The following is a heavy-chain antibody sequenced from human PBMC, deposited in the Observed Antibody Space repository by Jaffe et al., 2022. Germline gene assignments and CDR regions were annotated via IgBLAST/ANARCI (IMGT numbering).Heavy chain of an antibody. D-gene: IGHD2-15*01. CDR2: IKQDGSEK. CDR3: VRDLSSGTLANC. Sequence: EVQLAESGGGLVQPGGSLRLSCAASGFSFSRYWMSWVRQAPGKGLEWVATIKQDGSEKYYEDSVKGRFTVSRDNAKNSLYLQMNSLRVGDTAVYYCVRDLSSGTLANCWGQGTLVTVSS. CDR1: GFSFSRYW. J-gene: IGHJ4*02. V-gene: IGHV3-7*01.